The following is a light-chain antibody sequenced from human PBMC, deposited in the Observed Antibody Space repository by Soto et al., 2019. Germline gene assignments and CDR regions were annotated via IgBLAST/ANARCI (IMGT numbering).Light chain of an antibody. CDR3: QQSYSTPTT. V-gene: IGKV1-39*01. CDR1: QSISSY. J-gene: IGKJ1*01. Sequence: DIQMTQSPSSLSASVGDRVTITCRASQSISSYLNWYQHKPGKAPKLLIYAASSLQSGVPSRFSGSGSGTDFTLTISSLQPEDFATYYCQQSYSTPTTFGQGTKVDIK. CDR2: AAS.